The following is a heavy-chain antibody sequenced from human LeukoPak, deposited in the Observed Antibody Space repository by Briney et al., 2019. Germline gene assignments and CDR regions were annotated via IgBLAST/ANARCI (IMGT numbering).Heavy chain of an antibody. Sequence: SVKVSCKASGGTFSSYAISWVRQAPGQGLEWMGRIIPILGIANYAQKFQGRVTTTADKSTSTAYMELSSLRSEDTAVYYCARDLAEYYDILTGYYPQGFDYWGQGTLVTVSS. CDR1: GGTFSSYA. V-gene: IGHV1-69*04. CDR3: ARDLAEYYDILTGYYPQGFDY. CDR2: IIPILGIA. D-gene: IGHD3-9*01. J-gene: IGHJ4*02.